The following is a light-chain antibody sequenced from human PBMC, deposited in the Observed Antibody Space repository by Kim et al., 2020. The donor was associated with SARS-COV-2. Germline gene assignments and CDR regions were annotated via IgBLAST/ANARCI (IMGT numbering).Light chain of an antibody. CDR3: SSYTSSRTLV. CDR1: SSDVGAYKY. CDR2: DVS. V-gene: IGLV2-14*03. J-gene: IGLJ3*02. Sequence: QSALTQTASVSGSPGQSITISCTGTSSDVGAYKYVSWYQQHPGKAPKLMIYDVSNRPSGVSNRFSGSKSGNTASLTISGLQAEDEADYYCSSYTSSRTLVFGGGTQLTVL.